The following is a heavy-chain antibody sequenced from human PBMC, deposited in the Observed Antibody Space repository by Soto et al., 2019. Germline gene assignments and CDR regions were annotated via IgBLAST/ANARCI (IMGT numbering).Heavy chain of an antibody. CDR2: IIPTFGTG. D-gene: IGHD3-10*01. CDR1: GGTFNNYA. CDR3: ASCDGTLFRGGRSSPYEMDV. Sequence: QVLLVQSGPEVKKPGSSVKVSCKASGGTFNNYAINWVRQAPGKGLEWMGGIIPTFGTGNHAQKFQGRVTIPADESTTTAYRELNSLRSEDTAIYYVASCDGTLFRGGRSSPYEMDVWGQGTTVIVSS. V-gene: IGHV1-69*01. J-gene: IGHJ6*02.